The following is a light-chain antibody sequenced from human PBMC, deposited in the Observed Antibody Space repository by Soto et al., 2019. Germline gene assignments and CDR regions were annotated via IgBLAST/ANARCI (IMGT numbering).Light chain of an antibody. V-gene: IGKV3-15*01. Sequence: EIVLTQSPGTLSLSPGERATLSCRASQSVSSSYLAWYQQKPGQAPRLLIYGASTRATGIPARFSGSGSGTEFTLTISSLQSEDFAVYYCQHYNTWPYTFGQGTKVDIK. CDR3: QHYNTWPYT. CDR2: GAS. J-gene: IGKJ2*01. CDR1: QSVSSSY.